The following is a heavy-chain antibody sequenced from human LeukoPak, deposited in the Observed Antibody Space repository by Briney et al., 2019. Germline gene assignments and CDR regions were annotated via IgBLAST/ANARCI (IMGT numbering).Heavy chain of an antibody. CDR1: GFTFSSYS. V-gene: IGHV3-74*01. CDR2: INSDGSTT. D-gene: IGHD3-9*01. J-gene: IGHJ4*02. CDR3: VRAAPPVLRYFDWSPYYFDY. Sequence: GGSLRLSCAASGFTFSSYSMNWVRQAPGKGLEWVSRINSDGSTTSYADSVKGRFTISRDNAKNTLYLQMNSLRAEDTAVYYCVRAAPPVLRYFDWSPYYFDYWGQGTLVTVSS.